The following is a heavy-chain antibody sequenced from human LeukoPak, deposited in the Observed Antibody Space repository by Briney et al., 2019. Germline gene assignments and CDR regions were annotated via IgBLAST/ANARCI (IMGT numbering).Heavy chain of an antibody. J-gene: IGHJ3*02. CDR2: IIPILGIA. CDR1: GGTFSSYA. D-gene: IGHD3-10*01. CDR3: ARPTMVRGKESHAFDI. Sequence: SVKVSCKASGGTFSSYAISWVRQAPGQGLEWMGRIIPILGIANYAQKFQGRVTITADKSTSTAYMELSSLRSEDTAVYYCARPTMVRGKESHAFDIWGQGTMVTVSS. V-gene: IGHV1-69*04.